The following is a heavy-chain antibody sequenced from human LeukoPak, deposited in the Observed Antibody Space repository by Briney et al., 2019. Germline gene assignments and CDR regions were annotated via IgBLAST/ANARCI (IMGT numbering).Heavy chain of an antibody. CDR2: IYSDGNT. CDR1: GGSISGYF. J-gene: IGHJ6*03. D-gene: IGHD3-16*01. Sequence: PSETLSLTCNVTGGSISGYFWSWIRQPAGKALEWIGRIYSDGNTNYNPSLKSRVTMSVDTSKNQVSLKLSSVTAADTAMYYCAREVGEEVYYYYYHMDVWGKGTTVTVSS. V-gene: IGHV4-4*07. CDR3: AREVGEEVYYYYYHMDV.